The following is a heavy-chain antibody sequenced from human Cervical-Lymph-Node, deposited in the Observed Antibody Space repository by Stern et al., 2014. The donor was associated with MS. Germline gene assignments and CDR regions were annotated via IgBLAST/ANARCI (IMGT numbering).Heavy chain of an antibody. CDR1: GFSLSTSGVG. Sequence: QVTLKESGPTLVKPTQTLTLTCTFSGFSLSTSGVGVGWIRQPPGKALEWLALIYWDDDKRYSPSLKSRLAITKDSSKNQVVLTMSNMDPVDTATYYCAHGLEIRLWAAYWGQGTLVTVSS. V-gene: IGHV2-5*02. CDR2: IYWDDDK. CDR3: AHGLEIRLWAAY. D-gene: IGHD5-18*01. J-gene: IGHJ4*02.